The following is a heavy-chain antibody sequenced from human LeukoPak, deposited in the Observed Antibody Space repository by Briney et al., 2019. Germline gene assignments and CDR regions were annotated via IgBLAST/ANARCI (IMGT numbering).Heavy chain of an antibody. Sequence: ASVKVSCMASGYTFTSYGISWVRQAPGQGLEWMGWISGYNGKTNYAQKLQGRVTMTTDTSTSTAYMELRSLRSDDTAVYYCARDYRDVLLWFGELSKWGQGNLVTVSS. D-gene: IGHD3-10*01. CDR1: GYTFTSYG. J-gene: IGHJ4*02. V-gene: IGHV1-18*01. CDR2: ISGYNGKT. CDR3: ARDYRDVLLWFGELSK.